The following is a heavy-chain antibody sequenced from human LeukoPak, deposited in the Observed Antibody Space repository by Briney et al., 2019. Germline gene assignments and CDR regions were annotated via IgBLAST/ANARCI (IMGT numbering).Heavy chain of an antibody. D-gene: IGHD3-10*01. J-gene: IGHJ4*02. CDR1: GFTFSNYN. CDR2: ISSSSSYI. Sequence: GGSLRLSCAASGFTFSNYNINWVRQAPGKGLEWVSSISSSSSYIFYADSVKGRFTISRDNAKNSLYLQMNSLRAEDTAVYYCARDRVRGVIDYWGQGTLVTVSS. V-gene: IGHV3-21*01. CDR3: ARDRVRGVIDY.